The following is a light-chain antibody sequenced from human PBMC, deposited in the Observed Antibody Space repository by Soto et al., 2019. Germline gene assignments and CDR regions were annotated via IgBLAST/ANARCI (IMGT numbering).Light chain of an antibody. CDR1: QSVNSNY. CDR3: QPSGTSPHT. CDR2: GAS. Sequence: EIVLTQSPGTLSLSPGERATLSCRASQSVNSNYLAWYQQKPGQVPRPRIYGASIRAAGVPDRLSGSGSGTYFTLTISILEPEAYAVYYCQPSGTSPHTFCQRTKLEIK. V-gene: IGKV3-20*01. J-gene: IGKJ2*01.